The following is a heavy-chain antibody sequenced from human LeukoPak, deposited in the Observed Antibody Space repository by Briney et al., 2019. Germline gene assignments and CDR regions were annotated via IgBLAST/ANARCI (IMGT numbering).Heavy chain of an antibody. J-gene: IGHJ3*01. Sequence: GESLKISCQASGYSFIYYWIGWVRQMPGKGLEWMGIIFPGDSDTRYSPSFQGQVTISVDKSISTAYLQWSSLKASDTAMYYCAGKPWGSGYDAFHVWGQGTMVTVSS. CDR3: AGKPWGSGYDAFHV. D-gene: IGHD6-19*01. V-gene: IGHV5-51*01. CDR2: IFPGDSDT. CDR1: GYSFIYYW.